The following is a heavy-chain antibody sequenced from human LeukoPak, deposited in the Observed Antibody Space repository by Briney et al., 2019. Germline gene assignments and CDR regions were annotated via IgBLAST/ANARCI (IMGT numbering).Heavy chain of an antibody. D-gene: IGHD6-19*01. Sequence: GALVKVSCKASGYTFTSYYMHWVRQAPGQGLEWMGIINPSGGSTSYAQKFQGRVTMTRDTSTSTVYMELSSLRSEDTAVYYCARERAVLDAFDIWGQGTMVTVSS. CDR3: ARERAVLDAFDI. CDR2: INPSGGST. V-gene: IGHV1-46*01. J-gene: IGHJ3*02. CDR1: GYTFTSYY.